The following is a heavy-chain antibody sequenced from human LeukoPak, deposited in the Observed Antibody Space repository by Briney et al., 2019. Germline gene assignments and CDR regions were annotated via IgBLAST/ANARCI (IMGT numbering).Heavy chain of an antibody. Sequence: SETLSLTCTVSGYSISSGYYWGWIRQPPGKGLEWIGSIYHSGSTYYNPSLKSRVTISVDTSKNQFSLKLSSVTAADTAVYYRQGRSSITMIVVDPSNAFDIWGQGTMVTVSS. CDR3: QGRSSITMIVVDPSNAFDI. CDR2: IYHSGST. D-gene: IGHD3-22*01. V-gene: IGHV4-38-2*02. CDR1: GYSISSGYY. J-gene: IGHJ3*02.